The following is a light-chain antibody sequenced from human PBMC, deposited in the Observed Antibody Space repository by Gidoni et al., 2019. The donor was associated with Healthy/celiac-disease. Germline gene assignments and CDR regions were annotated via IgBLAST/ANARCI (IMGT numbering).Light chain of an antibody. CDR1: QSLLNSNGYNY. J-gene: IGKJ1*01. CDR3: MQALQTRT. Sequence: DIVMTQSPLSLPVTPGEPASISCRSSQSLLNSNGYNYLDWYLQKPGQSPQLLIYLGSNRASGVPDRFSGSGTDFTLKISRVEAEDVGVYYCMQALQTRTFGQGTKVEIK. CDR2: LGS. V-gene: IGKV2-28*01.